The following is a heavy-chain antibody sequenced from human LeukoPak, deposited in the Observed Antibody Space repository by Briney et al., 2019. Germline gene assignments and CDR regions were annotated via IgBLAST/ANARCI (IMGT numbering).Heavy chain of an antibody. Sequence: ASVTVSCTASGYTFTSYGISWVRQAPGQGLEWMGWISAYNGNTNYAQKLQGRVTMTTDTSTSTAYMELRSLRSDDTAVYYCAREASYYDSSGYYYVVLDPWGQGTLVTVSS. V-gene: IGHV1-18*01. J-gene: IGHJ5*02. CDR1: GYTFTSYG. D-gene: IGHD3-22*01. CDR3: AREASYYDSSGYYYVVLDP. CDR2: ISAYNGNT.